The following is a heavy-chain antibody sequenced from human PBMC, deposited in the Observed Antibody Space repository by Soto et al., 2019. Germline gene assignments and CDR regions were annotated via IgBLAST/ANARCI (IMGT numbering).Heavy chain of an antibody. Sequence: GGSLRLSCAASGFTFSSYAMHWVRQAPGKGLEWVAVISYDGSNKYYADSVKGRFTISRDNSKNTLYLQMNSLRAEDTAVYYCARDGYSSGWYYFDYWGQGTLVTVSS. D-gene: IGHD6-19*01. CDR2: ISYDGSNK. CDR1: GFTFSSYA. V-gene: IGHV3-30-3*01. J-gene: IGHJ4*02. CDR3: ARDGYSSGWYYFDY.